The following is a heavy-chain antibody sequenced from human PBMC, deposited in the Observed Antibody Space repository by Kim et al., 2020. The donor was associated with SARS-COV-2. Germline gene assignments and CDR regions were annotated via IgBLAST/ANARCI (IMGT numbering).Heavy chain of an antibody. CDR3: ATDVITFGGVIVWGY. Sequence: AQKFQGRVTMTEDTSTATAYMELSSLRSEDTAVYYCATDVITFGGVIVWGYWGQGTLVTVSS. D-gene: IGHD3-16*02. J-gene: IGHJ4*02. V-gene: IGHV1-24*01.